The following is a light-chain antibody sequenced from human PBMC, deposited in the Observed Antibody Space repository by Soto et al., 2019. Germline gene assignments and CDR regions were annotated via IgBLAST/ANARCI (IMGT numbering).Light chain of an antibody. CDR2: SNN. Sequence: QSVLTQPPSASGTPGRRVTISCSGSRSNIGSNTVNWYQQLPGTAPKLLIYSNNHRPSGVPDRFSGSKSGTSASLAISGLQSEDEADYYCAALDDSLNGWVFGGGTKLTVL. CDR3: AALDDSLNGWV. J-gene: IGLJ3*02. V-gene: IGLV1-44*01. CDR1: RSNIGSNT.